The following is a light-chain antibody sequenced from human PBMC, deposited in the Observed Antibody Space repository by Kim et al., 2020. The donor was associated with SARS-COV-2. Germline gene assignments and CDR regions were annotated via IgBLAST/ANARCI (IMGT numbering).Light chain of an antibody. CDR3: GTWDSSLSAAV. V-gene: IGLV1-51*01. CDR1: NSNIGNNY. CDR2: DDN. Sequence: QSVLTQPPSVSAAPGQKVIISYSGSNSNIGNNYVSWYQQLPRTAPKLLIYDDNNRPSGVPDRFSASKSGASATLGITGLQTGDEADYYCGTWDSSLSAAVFGGGTQLTVL. J-gene: IGLJ3*02.